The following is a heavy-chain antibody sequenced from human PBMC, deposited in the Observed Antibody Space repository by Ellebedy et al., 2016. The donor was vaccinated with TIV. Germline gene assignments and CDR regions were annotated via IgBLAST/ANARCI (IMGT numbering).Heavy chain of an antibody. Sequence: GESLKISCAGPGFTFTTYWMDWVREAPGKGLEWVSRINVDGSNTNYADSVKGRVTISRDNAKNTVYLQMNSLRAEDSAVYHCTRDLVGATSDFWGQGTLVTVSA. CDR3: TRDLVGATSDF. CDR1: GFTFTTYW. V-gene: IGHV3-74*01. J-gene: IGHJ4*02. D-gene: IGHD1-26*01. CDR2: INVDGSNT.